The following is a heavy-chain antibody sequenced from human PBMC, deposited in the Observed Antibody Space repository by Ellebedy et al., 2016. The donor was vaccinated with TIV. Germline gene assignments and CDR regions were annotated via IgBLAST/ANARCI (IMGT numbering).Heavy chain of an antibody. CDR1: GFSLTATGEG. CDR2: IYWDNDD. D-gene: IGHD3-16*01. CDR3: VQIMITYGGVTRTDAFDV. V-gene: IGHV2-5*04. J-gene: IGHJ3*01. Sequence: SGPTLVXPTETLTLTCTFSGFSLTATGEGVGWVRQPPGKALDWLAIIYWDNDDRYSSPMRSRLRITKDTSRREVVLTMTNMDPVDTGTYYCVQIMITYGGVTRTDAFDVWGQGILVTVSS.